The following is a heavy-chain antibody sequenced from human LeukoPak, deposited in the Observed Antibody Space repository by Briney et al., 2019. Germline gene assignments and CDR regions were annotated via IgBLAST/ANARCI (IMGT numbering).Heavy chain of an antibody. CDR1: GFTFSSYG. CDR3: ARDCTNGVCYGTDFDY. V-gene: IGHV3-33*01. Sequence: PGRALRLSCAAFGFTFSSYGMHWVRQAPGKGLEWVAVIWYDGSNKYYADSVKGRFTISRDNSKNTLYLQMNSLRAEDTAVYYCARDCTNGVCYGTDFDYWGQGTLVTVSS. J-gene: IGHJ4*02. D-gene: IGHD2-8*01. CDR2: IWYDGSNK.